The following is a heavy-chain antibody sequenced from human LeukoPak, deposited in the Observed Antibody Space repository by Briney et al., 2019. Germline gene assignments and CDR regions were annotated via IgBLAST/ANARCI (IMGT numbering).Heavy chain of an antibody. J-gene: IGHJ4*02. CDR2: IDSSGDYT. D-gene: IGHD6-13*01. CDR1: GFTFSSHA. Sequence: GGSQRLSCAASGFTFSSHAMTWVRQAPGKGLEWVSSIDSSGDYTFYAASVKGRFTISRDNSKDTLYLQVSGLRAEDTAIYYCGKEFSSSWFFWGQGTLVTVSS. CDR3: GKEFSSSWFF. V-gene: IGHV3-23*01.